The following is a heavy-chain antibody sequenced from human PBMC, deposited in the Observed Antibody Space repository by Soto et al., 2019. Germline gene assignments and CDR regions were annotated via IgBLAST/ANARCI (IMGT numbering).Heavy chain of an antibody. D-gene: IGHD6-25*01. Sequence: PSETLSLPGTASGGSISSYYWIWIRQPAGKGLEWIGRIYTSGNPNYNPSLKSRVTMSVDTSKNQLSLKLSSATAADTAVYYGARCEHSSGWTYYYYGMDVWGQGTTVTVSS. CDR1: GGSISSYY. V-gene: IGHV4-4*07. CDR2: IYTSGNP. J-gene: IGHJ6*02. CDR3: ARCEHSSGWTYYYYGMDV.